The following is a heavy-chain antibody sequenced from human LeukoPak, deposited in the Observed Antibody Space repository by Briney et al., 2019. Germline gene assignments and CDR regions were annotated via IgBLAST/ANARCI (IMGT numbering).Heavy chain of an antibody. CDR2: VYYSGAT. V-gene: IGHV4-59*01. CDR3: ARQYCTGGSCYPYFDY. Sequence: PSETLSLTCTVSDGSINTYYWSWIRHPPGKGLEWSGFVYYSGATSYNPSLKSRVTISIDTSKNQFSLKLTSVTAADTAVYYCARQYCTGGSCYPYFDYWGQGTLVTVSS. D-gene: IGHD2-15*01. J-gene: IGHJ4*02. CDR1: DGSINTYY.